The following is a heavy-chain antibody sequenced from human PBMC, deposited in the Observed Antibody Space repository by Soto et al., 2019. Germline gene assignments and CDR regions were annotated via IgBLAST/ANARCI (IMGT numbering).Heavy chain of an antibody. V-gene: IGHV4-59*01. CDR1: GGCFSRYY. D-gene: IGHD6-13*01. CDR2: IYYSGST. Sequence: PETLSLTCSVSGGCFSRYYWTWIRQPPGKGLEWIGYIYYSGSTNYTPSLKSRVTISEDTSKNQFPLKLSSVTAAYTAVYYCSRDFRIAEFVPWGQETLVTVSS. CDR3: SRDFRIAEFVP. J-gene: IGHJ5*02.